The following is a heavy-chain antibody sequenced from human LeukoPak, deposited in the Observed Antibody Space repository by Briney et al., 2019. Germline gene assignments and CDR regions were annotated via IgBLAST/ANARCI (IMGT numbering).Heavy chain of an antibody. CDR3: ARGETTARFDP. Sequence: GGSLRLSCAASGFTFSNYWMGWVRQAPGKGLEWVANIKQDGSEIYYVDSVKGRFTISRDTAKDSLYLQMNSLRAEDTAVYYCARGETTARFDPWGQGTLVTVSS. V-gene: IGHV3-7*01. CDR2: IKQDGSEI. CDR1: GFTFSNYW. D-gene: IGHD5-18*01. J-gene: IGHJ5*02.